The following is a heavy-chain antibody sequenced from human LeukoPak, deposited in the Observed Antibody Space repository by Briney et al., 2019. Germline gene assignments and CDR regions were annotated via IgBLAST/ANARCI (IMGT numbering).Heavy chain of an antibody. CDR2: IRYDGSNK. V-gene: IGHV3-30*02. D-gene: IGHD2-21*02. Sequence: PWGSLRLSCAASGFTFSSYGMHWVRQAPGKGLEWVAFIRYDGSNKYYADSVKGRFTISRDNSKNTLYLQMNSLRAEDTAVYYCARVTPYCGGDCYSEDWGQGTLVTVSS. CDR3: ARVTPYCGGDCYSED. CDR1: GFTFSSYG. J-gene: IGHJ4*02.